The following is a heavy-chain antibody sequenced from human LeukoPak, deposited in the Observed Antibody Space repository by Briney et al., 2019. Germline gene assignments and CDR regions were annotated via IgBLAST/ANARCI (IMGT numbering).Heavy chain of an antibody. Sequence: PGGSLRLSCSASGFTFSSYAMHWVRQAPGEGLEYVSAISSNGGSTYYADSVKGRFTISRDNSKNTLYLQMSSLRAEDTAVYYCVKGPRYYYDSSALGAYYFDYWGQGTLVTVSS. J-gene: IGHJ4*02. CDR1: GFTFSSYA. D-gene: IGHD3-22*01. CDR3: VKGPRYYYDSSALGAYYFDY. V-gene: IGHV3-64D*06. CDR2: ISSNGGST.